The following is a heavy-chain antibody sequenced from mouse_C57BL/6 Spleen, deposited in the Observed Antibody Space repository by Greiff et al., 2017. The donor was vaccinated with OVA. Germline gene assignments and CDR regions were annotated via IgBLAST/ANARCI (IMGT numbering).Heavy chain of an antibody. CDR2: IDPETGGT. D-gene: IGHD2-2*01. V-gene: IGHV1-15*01. J-gene: IGHJ1*03. Sequence: QVQLKESGAELVRPGASVTLSCKASGYTFTDYEMHWVKQTPVHGLEWIGAIDPETGGTAYNQKFKGKAILTADKSSSTAYMELRSLTSEDSAVYYCTREGLRRDWYFDVWGTGTTVTVSS. CDR3: TREGLRRDWYFDV. CDR1: GYTFTDYE.